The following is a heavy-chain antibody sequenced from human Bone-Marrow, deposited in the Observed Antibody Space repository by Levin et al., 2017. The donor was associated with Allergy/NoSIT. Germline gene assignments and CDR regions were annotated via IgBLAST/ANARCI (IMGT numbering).Heavy chain of an antibody. Sequence: GESLKISCAVSGFPFSDYSMNWVRRAPGKGLEWVSSIYADGTYITYADSVRGRFTISRDDATYSIFLHMNSLRAEDTAIYYCARARGNSWDGDYWGPGTLVTGSS. D-gene: IGHD6-13*01. V-gene: IGHV3-21*01. J-gene: IGHJ4*02. CDR2: IYADGTYI. CDR3: ARARGNSWDGDY. CDR1: GFPFSDYS.